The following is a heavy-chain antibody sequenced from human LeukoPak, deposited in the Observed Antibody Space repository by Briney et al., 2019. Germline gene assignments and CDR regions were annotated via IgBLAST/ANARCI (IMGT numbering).Heavy chain of an antibody. J-gene: IGHJ4*02. V-gene: IGHV4-39*07. D-gene: IGHD2-15*01. CDR1: GGSISSSSYY. Sequence: SETLSLTCTVSGGSISSSSYYWGWIRQPPGKGLEWIGRIYTSGSTNYNPSLKSRVTMSVDTSKNQFSLKLSSVTAADTAVYYCARDHCSGGSCYSDYWGQGTLVTVSS. CDR3: ARDHCSGGSCYSDY. CDR2: IYTSGST.